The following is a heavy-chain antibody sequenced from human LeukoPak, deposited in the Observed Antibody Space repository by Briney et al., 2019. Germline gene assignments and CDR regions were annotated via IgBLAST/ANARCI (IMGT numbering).Heavy chain of an antibody. Sequence: GGSLRLSCEASGFTFGSYAMYWVRQAPGKGLEWVAGIFGSGGSAHYADSAKGRFTISRDNSKNTVYLQISSLRAEDTAVYYCGKTTTGYSSGQKPAWPVDYWGQGTLVTVSS. CDR1: GFTFGSYA. CDR3: GKTTTGYSSGQKPAWPVDY. D-gene: IGHD6-19*01. J-gene: IGHJ4*02. CDR2: IFGSGGSA. V-gene: IGHV3-23*01.